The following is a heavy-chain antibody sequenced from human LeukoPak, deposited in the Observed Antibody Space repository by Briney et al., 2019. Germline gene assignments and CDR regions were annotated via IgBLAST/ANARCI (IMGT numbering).Heavy chain of an antibody. J-gene: IGHJ6*03. Sequence: ASVKVSCKASGYTFTGYYMHWVRQAPGQGLEWMGWINPNSGGTNYAQKFQGRVTMTRDTSISTAYMEPSRLRSDDTAVYYCARGRHIVVVPAANDYYYYMDVWGKGTTVTVSS. D-gene: IGHD2-2*01. CDR3: ARGRHIVVVPAANDYYYYMDV. V-gene: IGHV1-2*02. CDR1: GYTFTGYY. CDR2: INPNSGGT.